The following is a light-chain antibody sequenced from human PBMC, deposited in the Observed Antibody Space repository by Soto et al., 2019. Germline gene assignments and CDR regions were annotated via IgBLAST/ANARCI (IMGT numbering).Light chain of an antibody. Sequence: EVVMTQPPATPSVSPGEGATLSCSASHSVGSLLAWYQQKPGQAPRLLIYGASTRATGIPARFTGSGSGTEFTLTISSLQSEDFAVYYCQQYNNWPITFGPGTRLEIK. CDR1: HSVGSL. CDR3: QQYNNWPIT. V-gene: IGKV3-15*01. CDR2: GAS. J-gene: IGKJ5*01.